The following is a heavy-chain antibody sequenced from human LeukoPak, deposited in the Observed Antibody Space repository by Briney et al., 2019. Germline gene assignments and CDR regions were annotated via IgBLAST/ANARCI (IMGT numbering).Heavy chain of an antibody. V-gene: IGHV3-23*01. CDR2: ISGSGGST. Sequence: GGSLRLSCAASGFTFSSYAMSWVRQAPGKGLEWVSAISGSGGSTYYADSVKGRFTISRDNSKNTLYMHMNRLRAEDTAVYYCAKDRGSGWDVWFDTWGQGTLVTVSS. D-gene: IGHD6-19*01. CDR1: GFTFSSYA. J-gene: IGHJ5*02. CDR3: AKDRGSGWDVWFDT.